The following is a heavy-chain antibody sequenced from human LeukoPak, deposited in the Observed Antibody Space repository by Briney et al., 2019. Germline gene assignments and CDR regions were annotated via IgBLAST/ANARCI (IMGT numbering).Heavy chain of an antibody. CDR1: GYTFTSYG. CDR2: ISAYNGNT. D-gene: IGHD5-12*01. V-gene: IGHV1-18*01. Sequence: ASVKVSCKASGYTFTSYGISWVRQAPGQGLEGMGWISAYNGNTNYAQKLQGRVTMTTDTSTSTAYMELRSLRSDDTAVYYCARVWYSGYDFFSGLVGRYYYYMDVWGKGTTVTISS. CDR3: ARVWYSGYDFFSGLVGRYYYYMDV. J-gene: IGHJ6*03.